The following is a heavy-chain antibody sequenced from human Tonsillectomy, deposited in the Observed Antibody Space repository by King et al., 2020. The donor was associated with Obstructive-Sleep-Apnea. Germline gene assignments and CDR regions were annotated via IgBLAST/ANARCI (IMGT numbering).Heavy chain of an antibody. D-gene: IGHD5-12*01. CDR3: ARGVGYSGYPDTT. J-gene: IGHJ5*02. CDR2: ISAFSGNT. V-gene: IGHV1-18*01. CDR1: GYTFTSYG. Sequence: VQLVQSGAESKKPGASVKVSCKASGYTFTSYGITWMRQAPGQGLEWMGWISAFSGNTNYAQNLQGRVTMTTDTSTSTAYMELRSLRSDDTAVYFCARGVGYSGYPDTTWGQGTLVTVSS.